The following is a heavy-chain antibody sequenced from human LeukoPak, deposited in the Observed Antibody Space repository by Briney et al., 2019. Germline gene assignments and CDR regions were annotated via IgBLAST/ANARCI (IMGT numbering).Heavy chain of an antibody. D-gene: IGHD4-23*01. J-gene: IGHJ4*02. V-gene: IGHV1-2*06. CDR2: INPNSGGT. CDR3: ERTAGGNSHFDY. Sequence: ASVKVSCKASGYTFTGYYMHWVRQAPGQGLECMGRINPNSGGTNYAQKFQGRVTMTRDTSISTAYMELSRLRSDDTAVYYCERTAGGNSHFDYWGQGTLATVSS. CDR1: GYTFTGYY.